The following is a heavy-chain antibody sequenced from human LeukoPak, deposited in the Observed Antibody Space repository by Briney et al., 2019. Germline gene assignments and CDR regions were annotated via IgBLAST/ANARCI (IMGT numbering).Heavy chain of an antibody. CDR2: INPNSGGT. Sequence: GASVKVSCKASGYTFTGYYMHWVRQAPGQGLEWMGRINPNSGGTNYAQKFQGRVTMTRDTSISTAYMELSRLRPDDTAVYYCARDPYYYDSSGYYELDYWGQGTLVTVSS. D-gene: IGHD3-22*01. J-gene: IGHJ4*02. V-gene: IGHV1-2*06. CDR1: GYTFTGYY. CDR3: ARDPYYYDSSGYYELDY.